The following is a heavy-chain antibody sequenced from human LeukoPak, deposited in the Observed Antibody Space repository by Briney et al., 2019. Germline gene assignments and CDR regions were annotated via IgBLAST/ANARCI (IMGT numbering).Heavy chain of an antibody. CDR2: IYTSGST. D-gene: IGHD4-11*01. Sequence: SETLSLTCTVSGGSISSYYWSWIRQPAGKGLEWIGRIYTSGSTNYNPSLKSRVTMSVDTSKNQFSLKLSSVTAADTAVYYCARVGRDYSNYALDYWGQGTLVTVSS. V-gene: IGHV4-4*07. CDR1: GGSISSYY. CDR3: ARVGRDYSNYALDY. J-gene: IGHJ4*02.